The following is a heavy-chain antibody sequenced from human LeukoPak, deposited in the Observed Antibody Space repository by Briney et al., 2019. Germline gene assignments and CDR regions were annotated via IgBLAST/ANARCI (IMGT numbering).Heavy chain of an antibody. J-gene: IGHJ6*03. V-gene: IGHV1-2*06. CDR3: ARGNNYYYYMDV. CDR1: GYTFTGYY. Sequence: ASVKVSCKASGYTFTGYYMHWVRQAPGQGLEWMGRINPNSGGTNYAQKFQGRVTMTRDTSISTAYMELSSLRSEDTAVYYCARGNNYYYYMDVWGKGTTVTVSS. CDR2: INPNSGGT.